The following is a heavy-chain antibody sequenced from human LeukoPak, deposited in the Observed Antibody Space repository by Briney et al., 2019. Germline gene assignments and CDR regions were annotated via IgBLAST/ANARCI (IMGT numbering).Heavy chain of an antibody. J-gene: IGHJ4*02. Sequence: GGSLRLSCAASGFTFSSYAMHWVRQAPGKGLEWVALISYDGSNKYYADSVQGRFTISRDYSKNTLYLQMNSLRVEDTAVYYCARDGEAARILDYWGQGTLVTVS. CDR1: GFTFSSYA. D-gene: IGHD6-6*01. CDR2: ISYDGSNK. V-gene: IGHV3-30-3*01. CDR3: ARDGEAARILDY.